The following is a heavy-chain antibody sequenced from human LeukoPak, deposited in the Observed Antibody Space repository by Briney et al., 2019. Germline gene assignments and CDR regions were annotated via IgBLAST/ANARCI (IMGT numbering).Heavy chain of an antibody. J-gene: IGHJ4*02. D-gene: IGHD3-10*01. Sequence: GGSLRLSCTASGFTFNTYWMHWVRQVPGKGLAWVSRINSDGSNTPYTDSVRGRFTISRDDAKNTLYLEMSSLRGEDTAVYYCAGSRGAHYFDFWGQGTLVTVSS. CDR3: AGSRGAHYFDF. CDR1: GFTFNTYW. CDR2: INSDGSNT. V-gene: IGHV3-74*03.